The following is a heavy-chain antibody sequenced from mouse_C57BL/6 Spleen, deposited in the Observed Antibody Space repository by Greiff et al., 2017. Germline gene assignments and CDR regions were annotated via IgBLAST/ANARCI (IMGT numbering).Heavy chain of an antibody. J-gene: IGHJ2*01. V-gene: IGHV1-69*01. CDR2: IDPSDSYT. Sequence: QVQLQQPGAELVMPGASVKLSCKASGYTLTSYWMHWVKQRPGQGLEWIGEIDPSDSYTNYNQKFQGKSTLTVDKSSSTAYMQLSSLTSEDSAVYYCARRVRSNYNFDDWVQGTTLTVSS. CDR3: ARRVRSNYNFDD. CDR1: GYTLTSYW. D-gene: IGHD2-5*01.